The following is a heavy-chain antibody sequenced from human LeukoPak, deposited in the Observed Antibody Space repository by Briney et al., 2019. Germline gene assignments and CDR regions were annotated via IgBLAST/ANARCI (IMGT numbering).Heavy chain of an antibody. CDR3: ARDLGVAVADYYFDY. Sequence: SETLSLTCTVSGGSISSGDYYWSWIRQPPGKGLEWIGYIYYSGSTYYNPSLKSRVTISVDTSKNQFPLKLSSVTAADTAVYYCARDLGVAVADYYFDYWGQGTLVTVSS. D-gene: IGHD6-19*01. CDR1: GGSISSGDYY. CDR2: IYYSGST. J-gene: IGHJ4*02. V-gene: IGHV4-30-4*08.